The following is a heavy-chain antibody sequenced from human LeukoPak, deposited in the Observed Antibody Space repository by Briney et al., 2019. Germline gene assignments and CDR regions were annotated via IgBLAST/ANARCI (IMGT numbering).Heavy chain of an antibody. CDR2: IRYDGSNK. CDR3: ARLLPFDY. J-gene: IGHJ4*02. D-gene: IGHD2-15*01. V-gene: IGHV3-30*02. Sequence: GGSLTLSCAASGFTFSSYGMHWVRQAPGKGLEGVTFIRYDGSNKYYADSVKGRFTISRDNSKNTLYLHMNSQRDEDTSVYHCARLLPFDYWGQGTLVTVSS. CDR1: GFTFSSYG.